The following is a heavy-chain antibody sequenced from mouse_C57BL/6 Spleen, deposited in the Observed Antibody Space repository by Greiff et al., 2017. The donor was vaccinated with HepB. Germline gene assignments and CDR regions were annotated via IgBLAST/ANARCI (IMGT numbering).Heavy chain of an antibody. CDR3: TRDDYDGFAY. D-gene: IGHD2-4*01. Sequence: VKLVESGAELVRPGASVTLSCKASGYTFTDYEMHWVKQTPVHGLEWIGAIDPETGGTAYNQKFKGKAILTADKSSSTAYMELRSLTSEDSAVYYCTRDDYDGFAYWGQGTLVTVSA. J-gene: IGHJ3*01. CDR2: IDPETGGT. CDR1: GYTFTDYE. V-gene: IGHV1-15*01.